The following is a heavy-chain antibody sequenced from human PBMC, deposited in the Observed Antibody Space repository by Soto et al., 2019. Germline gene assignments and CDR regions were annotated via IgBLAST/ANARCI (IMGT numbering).Heavy chain of an antibody. CDR3: PKDSLAGPFDY. V-gene: IGHV3-30*18. Sequence: PGWSLRLSCAVAGFTFSSYGMHWVRQAPGKGLEWVAVISYDGSNKYYADSVKGRFTIYRDNSKNTLYLQMNSLRAEDTAVYYCPKDSLAGPFDYWGQGTLVTLSS. J-gene: IGHJ4*02. D-gene: IGHD2-15*01. CDR1: GFTFSSYG. CDR2: ISYDGSNK.